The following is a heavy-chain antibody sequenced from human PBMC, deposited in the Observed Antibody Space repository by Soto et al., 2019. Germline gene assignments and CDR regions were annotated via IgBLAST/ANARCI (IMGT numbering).Heavy chain of an antibody. CDR2: ISAYNGNT. V-gene: IGHV1-18*01. CDR1: GYTFTSYG. CDR3: ARDTIAGATDWFDP. J-gene: IGHJ5*02. Sequence: GASLKVSCKASGYTFTSYGISWVRQAPGQGLEWMGWISAYNGNTNYAQKLQGRVTMTTDTSASTAYMELRSLRSDDTAVYYCARDTIAGATDWFDPWGQGTLVTVSS. D-gene: IGHD1-26*01.